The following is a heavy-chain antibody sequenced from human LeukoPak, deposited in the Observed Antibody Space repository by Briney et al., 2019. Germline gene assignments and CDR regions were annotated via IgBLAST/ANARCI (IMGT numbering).Heavy chain of an antibody. CDR1: GGSISSSSYD. D-gene: IGHD3-16*02. Sequence: SETLSLACTVSGGSISSSSYDWGWIRQPPGKGLEWIGSIYYSGSTYYNPSLKSRVTISADTSKNQFSLKLSSVTAADTAVYYCARDVWGRYRSFVYCGEGNLFTVSS. J-gene: IGHJ4*02. V-gene: IGHV4-39*02. CDR3: ARDVWGRYRSFVY. CDR2: IYYSGST.